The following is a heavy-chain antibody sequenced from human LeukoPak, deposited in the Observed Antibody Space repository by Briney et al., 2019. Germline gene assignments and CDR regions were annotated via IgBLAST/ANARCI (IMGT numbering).Heavy chain of an antibody. J-gene: IGHJ4*02. CDR1: GFTVSSHF. Sequence: PGGSLRLSCAASGFTVSSHFMSWVRQAPGQGLEWVSNIFSGGNTHYPDSVQGRFTISRDNSKNTLYLQMDSLRAEDTAVYYCARELQYHYFDYWGQGTLVTVSS. D-gene: IGHD4-11*01. V-gene: IGHV3-53*01. CDR3: ARELQYHYFDY. CDR2: IFSGGNT.